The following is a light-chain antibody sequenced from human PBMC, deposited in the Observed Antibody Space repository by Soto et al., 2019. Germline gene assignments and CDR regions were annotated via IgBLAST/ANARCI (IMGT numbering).Light chain of an antibody. CDR1: QGVSQY. J-gene: IGKJ1*01. Sequence: DIQMTQSPSSLSASVGDRVTIACRASQGVSQYLAWYQQEPGKPPKLLIYAASTLQSGVPSRFSGSGSGAHFTLTISSLQPEDVATYYCQIYYSVPWTFGQGTKVEI. CDR3: QIYYSVPWT. CDR2: AAS. V-gene: IGKV1-27*01.